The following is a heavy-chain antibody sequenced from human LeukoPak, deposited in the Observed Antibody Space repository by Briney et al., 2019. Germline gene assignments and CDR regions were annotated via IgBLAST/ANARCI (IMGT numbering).Heavy chain of an antibody. CDR2: XNPNXXXX. J-gene: IGHJ4*02. D-gene: IGHD3-22*01. CDR3: ARGFDSRGYYSGHFDY. V-gene: IGHV1-2*02. CDR1: GYTLTGYY. Sequence: ASVKVSCKASGYTLTGYYMHWXRQAPGQGXXXXXXXNPNXXXXXXAQXFQXXXXXXXXTSISTAYMELSRLRSEDTAVYYCARGFDSRGYYSGHFDYRGQGTLVTVSS.